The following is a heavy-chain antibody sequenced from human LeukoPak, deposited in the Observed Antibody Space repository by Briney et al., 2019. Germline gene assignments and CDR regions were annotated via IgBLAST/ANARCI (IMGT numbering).Heavy chain of an antibody. CDR2: LLYNGST. CDR3: ARTGRRGYFDF. CDR1: GASIGDYY. V-gene: IGHV4-59*01. D-gene: IGHD1-14*01. J-gene: IGHJ2*01. Sequence: SETLSLTCNVSGASIGDYYWSWVRQSPEKGLEWIASLLYNGSTHYNPSLRSRVAISGDTSKNQFSLMLTSVTTTDTAVYYCARTGRRGYFDFWGRGTLVTVSS.